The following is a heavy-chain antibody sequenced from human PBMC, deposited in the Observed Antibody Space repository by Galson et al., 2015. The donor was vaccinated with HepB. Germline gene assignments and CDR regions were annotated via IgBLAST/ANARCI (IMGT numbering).Heavy chain of an antibody. V-gene: IGHV3-33*01. CDR1: GFTFRTYG. J-gene: IGHJ6*02. Sequence: SLRLSCAASGFTFRTYGMYWVRQAPGKGLEWVAVIWFDGSNKYYADPVKGRFTFSRDNSKNTLYLQMNSLRAEDTAVYYCARGGLYDILTGRMDVRGQGTTVTVSS. CDR2: IWFDGSNK. CDR3: ARGGLYDILTGRMDV. D-gene: IGHD3-9*01.